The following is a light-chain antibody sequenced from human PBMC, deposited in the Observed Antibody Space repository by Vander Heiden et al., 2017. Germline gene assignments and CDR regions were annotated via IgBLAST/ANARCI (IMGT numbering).Light chain of an antibody. CDR1: SSNIGAGHD. J-gene: IGLJ3*02. Sequence: QSVLTQPPSVSGAPGQRVTISCTGSSSNIGAGHDVQWYQQLPGTAPKLLIYGNDNRPSGVPDRFSGSKSGTSASLAITGLQADDEADYYCQTYDNTLNYSGVFGGGTKVTVL. CDR3: QTYDNTLNYSGV. V-gene: IGLV1-40*01. CDR2: GND.